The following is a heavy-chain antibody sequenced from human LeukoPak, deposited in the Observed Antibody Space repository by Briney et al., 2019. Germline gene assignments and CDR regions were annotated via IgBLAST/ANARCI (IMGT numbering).Heavy chain of an antibody. V-gene: IGHV4-38-2*02. CDR3: ARIFIRNGYSSYFDC. CDR1: GFSISSGHY. CDR2: VYQGGTT. D-gene: IGHD5-18*01. Sequence: PSETLSLTCTVSGFSISSGHYWGLVRQPPGAGLEWVGIVYQGGTTYYNPSLKSRVTTSVDMSKNQFSLRLRPVTAADTAVYYCARIFIRNGYSSYFDCWGQGTLVTVSS. J-gene: IGHJ4*02.